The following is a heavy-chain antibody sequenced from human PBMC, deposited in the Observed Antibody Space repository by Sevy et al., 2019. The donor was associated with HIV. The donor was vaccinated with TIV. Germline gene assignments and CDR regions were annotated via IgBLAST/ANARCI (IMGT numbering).Heavy chain of an antibody. D-gene: IGHD3-16*01. CDR1: GYTFTSYD. V-gene: IGHV1-8*01. Sequence: ASVKVSCKASGYTFTSYDINWVRQATGQGLEWMGWMNPNSGNTDHAQEFQGRVTMTRDTSKSTAYMELSSLRFEGTAVYYCARGRGSKSLDVWGQGTTVTVSS. J-gene: IGHJ6*02. CDR2: MNPNSGNT. CDR3: ARGRGSKSLDV.